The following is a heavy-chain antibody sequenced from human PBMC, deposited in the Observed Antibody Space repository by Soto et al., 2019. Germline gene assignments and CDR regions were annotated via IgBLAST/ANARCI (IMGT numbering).Heavy chain of an antibody. Sequence: SETLSLTCVVSGGSISSSNWWSWVRQPPGKGLEWIGEIYHSGSTNYNPSLKSRVTISVDKSKNQFSLKLSSVTAADTAVYYCARDGGTSSYYLRNWFDPWGQGTLVTVSS. J-gene: IGHJ5*02. CDR1: GGSISSSNW. V-gene: IGHV4-4*02. CDR2: IYHSGST. CDR3: ARDGGTSSYYLRNWFDP. D-gene: IGHD3-22*01.